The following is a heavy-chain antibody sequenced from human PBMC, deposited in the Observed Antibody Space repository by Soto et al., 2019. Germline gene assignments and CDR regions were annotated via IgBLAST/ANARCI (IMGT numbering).Heavy chain of an antibody. V-gene: IGHV1-18*01. CDR1: GYTFTNYG. CDR2: ISAYNGNT. J-gene: IGHJ1*01. Sequence: QVQLVQSGAEVKKPGASVKVSCKASGYTFTNYGITWVRQAPGQGLAWMGWISAYNGNTNYAQELQGRVTMPTDTSTSTAYMELKSLRFDDTAVYYCARGRSSGSAEYFQHWGQGTLVTVSS. D-gene: IGHD2-15*01. CDR3: ARGRSSGSAEYFQH.